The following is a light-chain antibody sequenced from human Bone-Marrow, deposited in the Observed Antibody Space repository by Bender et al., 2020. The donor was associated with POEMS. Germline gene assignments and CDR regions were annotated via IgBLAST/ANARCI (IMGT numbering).Light chain of an antibody. CDR2: DVT. Sequence: QSALTQPPSASGFSGHSVTISCTGTSHDVGYYNYVSWYQQHPGKAPKLMIYDVTNRPSGVSNRFSGSKSGNTASLTISGLQAEDEADYYCSSYTSSTTLVFGGGTKLTVL. CDR3: SSYTSSTTLV. V-gene: IGLV2-14*01. J-gene: IGLJ2*01. CDR1: SHDVGYYNY.